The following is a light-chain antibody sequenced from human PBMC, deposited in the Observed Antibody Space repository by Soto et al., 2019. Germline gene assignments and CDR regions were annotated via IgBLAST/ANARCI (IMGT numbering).Light chain of an antibody. Sequence: DIQMTQSPSSVSLSVGDRVTITCRANKGIDSWLAWYQQKPGKAPKLLIFGSSTLASGVPSRFSGSRSGTDFTLTISSLQPEDLATYYCQQAKDFPLTFGGGTKVEIK. J-gene: IGKJ4*01. V-gene: IGKV1-12*01. CDR2: GSS. CDR3: QQAKDFPLT. CDR1: KGIDSW.